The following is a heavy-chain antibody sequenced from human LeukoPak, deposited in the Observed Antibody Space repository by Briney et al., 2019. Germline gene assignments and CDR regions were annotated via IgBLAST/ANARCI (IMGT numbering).Heavy chain of an antibody. J-gene: IGHJ4*02. D-gene: IGHD3-16*01. CDR3: SRSLLGGADH. CDR1: GFTFSDHW. Sequence: GRSLRLSCAGSGFTFSDHWMHWVRQAPGEGLVWVSRINRDGSKKDYAGCVKGRFSISRDNAKSTVYLEMNSLRAEDTAVYYCSRSLLGGADHWGQGTLVTVSS. CDR2: INRDGSKK. V-gene: IGHV3-74*01.